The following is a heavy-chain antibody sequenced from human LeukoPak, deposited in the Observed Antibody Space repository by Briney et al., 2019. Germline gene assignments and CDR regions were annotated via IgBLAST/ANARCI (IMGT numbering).Heavy chain of an antibody. J-gene: IGHJ5*02. Sequence: SETLSLTCTVSGGSISSTDYYWGWIRQAPGKGLEWIGSIYYAGSTFYKPSLRSRVTISVDTSKNQFSLTLSSVTAADTAVYYCARGSSGWYRGWFDPWGQGTLVTVSS. V-gene: IGHV4-39*01. D-gene: IGHD6-19*01. CDR3: ARGSSGWYRGWFDP. CDR1: GGSISSTDYY. CDR2: IYYAGST.